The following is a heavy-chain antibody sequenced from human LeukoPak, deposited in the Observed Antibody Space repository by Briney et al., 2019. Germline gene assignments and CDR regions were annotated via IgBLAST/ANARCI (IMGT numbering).Heavy chain of an antibody. CDR3: ARGRTTMIVVDLYFEC. CDR2: ISGSGGSK. CDR1: GFTFSSYA. J-gene: IGHJ4*02. D-gene: IGHD3-22*01. V-gene: IGHV3-23*01. Sequence: GGSLRLSCAASGFTFSSYAMSWVRQAPGKGLEWVSAISGSGGSKYFADSVKGRLSISRDNPKNTLYLQMNSLRAEDTALYYCARGRTTMIVVDLYFECWGQGTLVTVSS.